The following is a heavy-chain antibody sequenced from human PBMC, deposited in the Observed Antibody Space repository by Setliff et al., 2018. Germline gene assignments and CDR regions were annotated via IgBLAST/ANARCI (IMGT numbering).Heavy chain of an antibody. D-gene: IGHD3-10*01. Sequence: ASVKVSCKASGYTFTSYAMHWVRQAPGQRLEWMGWINAGNGNTKYSQKCQGRVTITRDTSASTAYMELSSPRSEDTAVYYCARDLLSGNAFDIWGQGTMVTVSS. CDR3: ARDLLSGNAFDI. CDR2: INAGNGNT. V-gene: IGHV1-3*01. J-gene: IGHJ3*02. CDR1: GYTFTSYA.